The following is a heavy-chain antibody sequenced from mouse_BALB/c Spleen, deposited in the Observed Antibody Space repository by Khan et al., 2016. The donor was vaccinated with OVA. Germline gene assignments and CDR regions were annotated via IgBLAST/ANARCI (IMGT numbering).Heavy chain of an antibody. D-gene: IGHD1-1*01. V-gene: IGHV5-17*02. J-gene: IGHJ2*01. CDR2: ISGDSNTI. CDR3: ATSYFYEDGFDY. CDR1: GFTFNSYG. Sequence: EVELVESGGGLVQPGGSRKLSCAASGFTFNSYGMHWVRQAPEKGLEWVAYISGDSNTIYYADTVKGRFTISRDNPKNTLFLQMTSLMSEDTAMYYCATSYFYEDGFDYWGPGTTLTVS.